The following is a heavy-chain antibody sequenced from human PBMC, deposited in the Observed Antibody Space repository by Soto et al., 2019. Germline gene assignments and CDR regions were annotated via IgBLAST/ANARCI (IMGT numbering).Heavy chain of an antibody. V-gene: IGHV3-30-3*01. Sequence: GGSLRLSCAASGFTFGSYAMHWVRQAPGKGLEWVAVISYDGSNKYYADSVKGRFTISRDNSKNTLYLQMNSLRAEDTAVYYCASISSGSYGYFIHWRGNYGMDVWGQGTTVTVSS. CDR1: GFTFGSYA. CDR2: ISYDGSNK. D-gene: IGHD5-18*01. CDR3: ASISSGSYGYFIHWRGNYGMDV. J-gene: IGHJ6*02.